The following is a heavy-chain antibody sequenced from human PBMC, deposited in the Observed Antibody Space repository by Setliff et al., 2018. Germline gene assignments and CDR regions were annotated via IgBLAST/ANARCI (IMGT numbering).Heavy chain of an antibody. J-gene: IGHJ4*02. CDR2: INTNTGNP. CDR3: ARGSRFGTIVYKGDYYMDV. CDR1: GYTFTNYA. V-gene: IGHV7-4-1*02. D-gene: IGHD3-10*01. Sequence: ASVKVSCKASGYTFTNYAMTWMRQAPGQGLEYMGWINTNTGNPIYAQGFTGRFVFSLDTSVSTAYLQISSLKSEDTAVYYCARGSRFGTIVYKGDYYMDVWGQGTLVTVSS.